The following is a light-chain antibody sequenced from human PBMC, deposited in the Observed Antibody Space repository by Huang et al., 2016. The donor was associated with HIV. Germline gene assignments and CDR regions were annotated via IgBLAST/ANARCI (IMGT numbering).Light chain of an antibody. V-gene: IGKV1-12*01. CDR1: QDISIW. CDR2: SAS. J-gene: IGKJ5*01. CDR3: LQADISPRS. Sequence: DIQRTQSQSSVSESEGDTVTSTCRASQDISIWLAWYQQKPREAPTLLIHSASILVSGVPSRCSGSGSGTNFSLTINGLRPDDFATYYCLQADISPRSFGQGTRLDIQ.